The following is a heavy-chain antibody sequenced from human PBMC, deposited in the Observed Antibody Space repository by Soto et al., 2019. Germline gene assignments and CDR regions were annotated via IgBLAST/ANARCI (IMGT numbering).Heavy chain of an antibody. CDR1: GGSISSYY. D-gene: IGHD3-9*01. Sequence: SETLSLTCTVSGGSISSYYWSWIRQPPGKGLEWIGYIYYSGSTNYNPSLKSRVTISVDTSKNQFSLKLSSVTAADTAVYYCARLFASYDILTGYPDYWGQGTLVTVSS. J-gene: IGHJ4*02. CDR3: ARLFASYDILTGYPDY. V-gene: IGHV4-59*08. CDR2: IYYSGST.